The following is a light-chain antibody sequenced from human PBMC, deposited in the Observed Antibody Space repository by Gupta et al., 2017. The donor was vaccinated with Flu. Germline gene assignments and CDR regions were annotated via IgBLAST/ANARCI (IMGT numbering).Light chain of an antibody. J-gene: IGKJ1*01. CDR3: LQIDSYPLT. Sequence: GDRVTITCRASQGIRNDLSWYQQKPGKAPRRLIYVASNLQSGVPSRFSGSGFGTEFTLTISSLQPEDSATYYCLQIDSYPLTFGQGTKVEIK. CDR2: VAS. V-gene: IGKV1-17*01. CDR1: QGIRND.